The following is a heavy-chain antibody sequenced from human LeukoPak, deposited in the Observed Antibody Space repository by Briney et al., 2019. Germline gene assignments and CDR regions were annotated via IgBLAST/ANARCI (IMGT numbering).Heavy chain of an antibody. CDR1: GGSITSSSYY. CDR2: VYYSGST. V-gene: IGHV4-39*01. Sequence: KPSETLSLTCTVSGGSITSSSYYWGWIRQPPGKGLEWIGSVYYSGSTYYNPSLKSRVTMSVDTSKNQFSLKLRSVTAADTAVYYCARTRYYYNSRSYGAPYYFDYWGQGTLVTVSS. D-gene: IGHD3-10*01. J-gene: IGHJ4*02. CDR3: ARTRYYYNSRSYGAPYYFDY.